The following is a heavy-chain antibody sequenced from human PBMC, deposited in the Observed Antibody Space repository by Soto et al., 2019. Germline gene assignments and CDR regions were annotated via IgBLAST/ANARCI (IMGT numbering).Heavy chain of an antibody. D-gene: IGHD3-22*01. CDR1: GGSFSGYY. J-gene: IGHJ6*02. CDR3: ARGAYYDSSGYYSFHYYYGMDV. V-gene: IGHV4-34*01. CDR2: INHSGST. Sequence: SETLSLTCAVYGGSFSGYYWSWIRQPPGKGLEWIGEINHSGSTNYNPSLKSRVTISVDSSTNHFSLKLSSVTAADTAVYYCARGAYYDSSGYYSFHYYYGMDVWGQGTTVTVS.